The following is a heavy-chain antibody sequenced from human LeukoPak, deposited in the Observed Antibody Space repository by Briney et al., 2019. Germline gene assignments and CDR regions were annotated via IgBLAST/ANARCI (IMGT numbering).Heavy chain of an antibody. CDR2: IIPILGIA. CDR1: GGTFSSYT. CDR3: ARDGVVPAAIDPYYFDY. Sequence: GASVKVSXKASGGTFSSYTISWVRQAPGQGLEWTGRIIPILGIANYAQKFQGRVTITTDKSTSTAYMELSSLRSEDTAVYYCARDGVVPAAIDPYYFDYWGQGTLVTVSS. J-gene: IGHJ4*02. D-gene: IGHD2-2*02. V-gene: IGHV1-69*04.